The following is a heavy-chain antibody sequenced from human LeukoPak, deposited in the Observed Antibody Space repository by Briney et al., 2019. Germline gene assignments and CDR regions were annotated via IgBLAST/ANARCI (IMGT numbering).Heavy chain of an antibody. V-gene: IGHV1-69*13. J-gene: IGHJ6*04. CDR1: GGTLSSYA. CDR2: IIPIFGTA. D-gene: IGHD2-2*01. CDR3: ARDLRDIVVVPAASHYYYYGMDV. Sequence: SVKVSCKASGGTLSSYASSWVRQAPGQGLEWMGVIIPIFGTANYAQKFQGRVTITADESTSTAYMELSNLRSEDTAVYYCARDLRDIVVVPAASHYYYYGMDVWGKGPTVTVSS.